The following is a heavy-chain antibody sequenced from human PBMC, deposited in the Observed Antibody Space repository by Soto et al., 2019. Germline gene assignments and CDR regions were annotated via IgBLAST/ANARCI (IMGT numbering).Heavy chain of an antibody. D-gene: IGHD6-13*01. CDR1: GGSINSNNW. Sequence: SETLSLTCAVSGGSINSNNWWSWVRQPPGKGLEWIGHIFHSGNTNYNPSLKSRINISIDKSKNQISLKLSSVTAADTAVYYCAREYSGLSRWFDAWGQGTLVTVSS. J-gene: IGHJ5*02. CDR2: IFHSGNT. CDR3: AREYSGLSRWFDA. V-gene: IGHV4-4*02.